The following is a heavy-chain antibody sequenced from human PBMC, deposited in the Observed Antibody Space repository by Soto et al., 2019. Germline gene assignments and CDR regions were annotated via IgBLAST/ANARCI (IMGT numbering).Heavy chain of an antibody. CDR3: SSDPGRWDWLDP. V-gene: IGHV3-23*01. Sequence: GGSLRLSCAASGLMFSSYAMSWVRQAPGKGLEWVSVISDSGGSTYYADSVKGRFTISRDNSKNQFSLHLDSVTPEDTAVYYCSSDPGRWDWLDPWGQGILVTVS. D-gene: IGHD1-1*01. CDR1: GLMFSSYA. J-gene: IGHJ5*02. CDR2: ISDSGGST.